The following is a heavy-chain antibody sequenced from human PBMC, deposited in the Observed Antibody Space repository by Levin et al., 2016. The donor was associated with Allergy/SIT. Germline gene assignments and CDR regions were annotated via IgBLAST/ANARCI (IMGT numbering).Heavy chain of an antibody. CDR2: IYYSGST. Sequence: LRLSCTVSGGSISSGGYYWSWIRQHPGKGLEWIGYIYYSGSTYYNPSLKSRLTISVDTSKNQFSLKLSSVTAADTAVYFCARYCSSTSCRWFDPWGQGALVTVSS. V-gene: IGHV4-31*03. J-gene: IGHJ5*02. D-gene: IGHD2-2*01. CDR3: ARYCSSTSCRWFDP. CDR1: GGSISSGGYY.